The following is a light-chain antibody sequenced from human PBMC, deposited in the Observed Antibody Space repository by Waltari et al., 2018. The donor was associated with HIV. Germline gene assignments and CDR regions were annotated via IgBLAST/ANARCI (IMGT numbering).Light chain of an antibody. CDR1: NSDVGGYNY. J-gene: IGLJ3*02. Sequence: QSALTQPASVSGSPGQSITISCTGTNSDVGGYNYVSWYQQHPGKAPKLIIYEVSNRPSGISDRFSGAKSGNTASLTISGLQAEDDADYYCFSYRSSSTRVFGGGTKLTVL. V-gene: IGLV2-14*01. CDR2: EVS. CDR3: FSYRSSSTRV.